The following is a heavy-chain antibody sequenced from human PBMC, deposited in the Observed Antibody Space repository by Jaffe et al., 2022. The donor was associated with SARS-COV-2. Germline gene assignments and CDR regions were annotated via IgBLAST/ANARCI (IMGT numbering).Heavy chain of an antibody. CDR1: GFSLSTSGVG. CDR2: IYWDDDK. V-gene: IGHV2-5*02. Sequence: QITLKESGPTLVKPTQTLTLTCTFSGFSLSTSGVGVGWIRQPPGKALEWLALIYWDDDKRYSPSLKSRLTITKDTSKNQVVLTMTNMDPVDTATYYCAHRRALPFRSSSWYSREDGPNYFDYWGQGTLVTVSS. D-gene: IGHD6-13*01. J-gene: IGHJ4*02. CDR3: AHRRALPFRSSSWYSREDGPNYFDY.